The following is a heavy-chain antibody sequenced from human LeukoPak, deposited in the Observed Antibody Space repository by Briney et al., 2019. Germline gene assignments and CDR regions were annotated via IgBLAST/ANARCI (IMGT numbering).Heavy chain of an antibody. CDR2: IYPADSDI. CDR1: GYSINNYW. CDR3: ARQEYCSGGCCYTWFDP. D-gene: IGHD2-15*01. Sequence: GESLKISCKGSGYSINNYWIGWVRQMPGKGLEWMGIIYPADSDIRYSPSFQGQVTISADKSISTAYLQWSSLKASDTAIYYCARQEYCSGGCCYTWFDPWGQGTLVTVSS. V-gene: IGHV5-51*01. J-gene: IGHJ5*02.